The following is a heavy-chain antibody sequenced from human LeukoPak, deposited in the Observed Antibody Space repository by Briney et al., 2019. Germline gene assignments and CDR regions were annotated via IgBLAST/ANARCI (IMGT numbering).Heavy chain of an antibody. Sequence: ASVNVSCKASGYTFTGYYMHWVRKTPGQGLEWMGWINPNTGDTNYGRKFQGRVTMTRDTSINTAYMELRSLRSDDTAVYYCARSRRVGNGEYPDYWGQGTLVTVSS. CDR3: ARSRRVGNGEYPDY. J-gene: IGHJ4*02. CDR1: GYTFTGYY. CDR2: INPNTGDT. V-gene: IGHV1-2*02. D-gene: IGHD3-10*01.